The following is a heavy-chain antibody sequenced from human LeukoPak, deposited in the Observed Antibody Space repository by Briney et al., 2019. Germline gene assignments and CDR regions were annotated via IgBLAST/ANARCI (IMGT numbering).Heavy chain of an antibody. J-gene: IGHJ4*02. CDR2: IYYSGST. CDR3: ARESAQYCSSTSCRYYFDY. CDR1: GGSISSYY. Sequence: PSETLSLTCTVSGGSISSYYWSWIRQPPGKGLEWIGYIYYSGSTNYNPSLKSRVTISVDTSKNQFSLKLSSVTAADTAVYYCARESAQYCSSTSCRYYFDYWGQGTLVTVSS. V-gene: IGHV4-59*01. D-gene: IGHD2-2*01.